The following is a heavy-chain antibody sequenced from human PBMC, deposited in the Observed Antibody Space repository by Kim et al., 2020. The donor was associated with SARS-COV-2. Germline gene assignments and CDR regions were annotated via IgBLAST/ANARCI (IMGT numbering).Heavy chain of an antibody. D-gene: IGHD3-22*01. V-gene: IGHV1-3*01. J-gene: IGHJ4*02. CDR3: ARDRGGVWYYYDSSGYLDY. CDR1: GYTFTSYA. CDR2: INAGNGNT. Sequence: ASVKVSCKASGYTFTSYAMHWVRQAPGQRLEWMGWINAGNGNTKYSQKFQGRVTITRDTSASTAYMELSSLRSEDTAVYYCARDRGGVWYYYDSSGYLDYWGQGTLVTVSS.